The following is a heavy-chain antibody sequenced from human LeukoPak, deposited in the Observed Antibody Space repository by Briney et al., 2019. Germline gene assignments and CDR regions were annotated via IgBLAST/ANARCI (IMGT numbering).Heavy chain of an antibody. CDR2: IIPIFGTA. V-gene: IGHV1-69*06. J-gene: IGHJ3*02. CDR1: GGTFSSYA. Sequence: SVKVSCKASGGTFSSYAISWVRQAPGQGLEWMGGIIPIFGTANYAQKFQGRVTITADKSTSTAYMELSSLRSEDTAVYYCAREIPYDSTGTNAFDIWGQGTMVTVSS. D-gene: IGHD1-14*01. CDR3: AREIPYDSTGTNAFDI.